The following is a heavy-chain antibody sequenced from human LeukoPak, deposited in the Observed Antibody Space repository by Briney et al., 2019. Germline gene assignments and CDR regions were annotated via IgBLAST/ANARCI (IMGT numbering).Heavy chain of an antibody. CDR1: GYTFTSYD. CDR2: MNPNSGNT. CDR3: ARAGYSYGYYYYYYMDV. V-gene: IGHV1-8*03. J-gene: IGHJ6*03. D-gene: IGHD5-18*01. Sequence: ASVKVSCKASGYTFTSYDINWVRQATGQGLEWVGWMNPNSGNTGYAQKFQGRVTITRDTSISTAYMELSSLRSEDTAVYYCARAGYSYGYYYYYYMDVWGKGTTVTVSS.